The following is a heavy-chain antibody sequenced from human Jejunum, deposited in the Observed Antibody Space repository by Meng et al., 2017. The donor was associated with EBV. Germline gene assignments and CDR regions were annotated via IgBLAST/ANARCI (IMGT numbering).Heavy chain of an antibody. Sequence: RPGVLKHSDTLSLTCAFSGYSMSNSRWWGWIRQPPGKGLEWIGNIYYSGPTYYNPSLKSRVTMSIDTSKNHFSLKLTSVTTMDTAVYYCAKRMPGTGFDYWGQGTLVTVSS. V-gene: IGHV4-28*01. CDR3: AKRMPGTGFDY. CDR2: IYYSGPT. CDR1: GYSMSNSRW. J-gene: IGHJ4*02. D-gene: IGHD1-1*01.